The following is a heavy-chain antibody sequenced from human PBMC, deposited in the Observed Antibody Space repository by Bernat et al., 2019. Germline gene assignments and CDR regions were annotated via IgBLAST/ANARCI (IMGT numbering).Heavy chain of an antibody. CDR2: ISAYNGNT. CDR3: ARARDDRSSAIDYDY. J-gene: IGHJ4*02. Sequence: QVQLVQSGAEVKKPGASVKVSCKASGYTFTSYGISWVRQAPGQGLEWMGWISAYNGNTNYAQKLQGRVTMTTDTSTSTAYMGLRSLRSDGTTVYYCARARDDRSSAIDYDYRGQGTLVTVSS. CDR1: GYTFTSYG. V-gene: IGHV1-18*04. D-gene: IGHD2-2*01.